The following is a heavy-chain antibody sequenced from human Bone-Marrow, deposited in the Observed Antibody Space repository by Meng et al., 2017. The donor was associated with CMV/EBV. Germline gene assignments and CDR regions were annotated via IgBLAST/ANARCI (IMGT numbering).Heavy chain of an antibody. Sequence: GSLRLSCTVSGGSISSYYWSWIRQPPGKGLEWIGYIYYSGSTSYNPSLKSRVTISVDTSKNQFSLKLSSVTAADTAVYYCPSPSRNIVVVPAVTLGHYYYYYGMDVWGQGTTVTVSS. CDR2: IYYSGST. D-gene: IGHD2-2*01. J-gene: IGHJ6*02. CDR1: GGSISSYY. V-gene: IGHV4-59*08. CDR3: PSPSRNIVVVPAVTLGHYYYYYGMDV.